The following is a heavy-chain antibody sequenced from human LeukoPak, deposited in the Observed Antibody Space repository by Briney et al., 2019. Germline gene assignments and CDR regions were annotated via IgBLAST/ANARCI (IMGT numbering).Heavy chain of an antibody. Sequence: SXXVSCKXSGYTFTSYDINWVRQATGQGLEWMGWMNPNSGNTGYSQKFQGRVTMTRDTSISTAYMELSRLRSDDTAVYYCARDSTGAQDYWGQGTLVTVSS. CDR3: ARDSTGAQDY. J-gene: IGHJ4*02. CDR2: MNPNSGNT. D-gene: IGHD1-26*01. V-gene: IGHV1-8*01. CDR1: GYTFTSYD.